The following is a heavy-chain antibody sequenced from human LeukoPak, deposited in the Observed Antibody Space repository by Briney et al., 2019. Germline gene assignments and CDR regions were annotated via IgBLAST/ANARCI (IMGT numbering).Heavy chain of an antibody. CDR1: GYTFTSYA. V-gene: IGHV1-46*01. Sequence: VASVKVSCKASGYTFTSYAMNWVRQAPGQGLEWMGIINPSGGNTNYAQKFQGRVIMTRDTSTTTVYMELSSLRSEDTAVYYCARSAYYLYYFDYWGQGTLVTVSS. CDR3: ARSAYYLYYFDY. J-gene: IGHJ4*02. D-gene: IGHD3-3*01. CDR2: INPSGGNT.